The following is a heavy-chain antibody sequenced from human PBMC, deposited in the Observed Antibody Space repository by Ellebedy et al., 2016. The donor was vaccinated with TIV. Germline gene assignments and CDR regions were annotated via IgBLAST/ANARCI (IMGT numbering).Heavy chain of an antibody. CDR3: AKDRTSGDGYWVFDN. Sequence: GESLKISCVASGFTFSKYGMNWVRQAPGKGLEWVSYISGSSNTKDYADSVKGRFTVSRDNSKRTVDLQMNGLRAEDTAIYFCAKDRTSGDGYWVFDNWGQGTLVSVSS. V-gene: IGHV3-48*04. CDR2: ISGSSNTK. J-gene: IGHJ4*02. CDR1: GFTFSKYG. D-gene: IGHD5-18*01.